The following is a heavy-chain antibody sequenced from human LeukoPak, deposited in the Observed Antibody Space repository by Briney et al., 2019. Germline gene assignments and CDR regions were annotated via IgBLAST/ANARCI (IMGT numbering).Heavy chain of an antibody. CDR1: GGSISSGGYS. CDR3: AREPKYYYGSGSPPGAFDI. D-gene: IGHD3-10*01. Sequence: KSSETLSLTCAVSGGSISSGGYSWSWIRQPPGKGLEWIGYIYYSGSTYYNPSLKSRVTISVDTSKNQFSLKLSSVTAADTAVYYCAREPKYYYGSGSPPGAFDIWGQGTMVTVSS. J-gene: IGHJ3*02. V-gene: IGHV4-30-4*07. CDR2: IYYSGST.